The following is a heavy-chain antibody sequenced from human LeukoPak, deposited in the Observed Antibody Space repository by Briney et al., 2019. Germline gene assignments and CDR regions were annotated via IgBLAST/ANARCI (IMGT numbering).Heavy chain of an antibody. J-gene: IGHJ3*02. CDR2: ILPNGGST. Sequence: GGSLRLSCAASGFTFRSYVMHWVRQAPGKGLEYVSAILPNGGSTSYANSVRGRFTISRDNSKNTLYLQMGSLRVEDMAVYYCARDRDGGFAFDIWGQGTMVTVSS. CDR3: ARDRDGGFAFDI. V-gene: IGHV3-64*01. CDR1: GFTFRSYV. D-gene: IGHD5-24*01.